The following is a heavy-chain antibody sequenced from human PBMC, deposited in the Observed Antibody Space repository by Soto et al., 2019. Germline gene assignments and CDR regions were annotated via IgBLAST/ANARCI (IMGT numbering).Heavy chain of an antibody. J-gene: IGHJ4*02. CDR2: MYPRNGNI. D-gene: IGHD2-2*01. V-gene: IGHV1-8*01. CDR3: ARSPSSTWRYFDN. CDR1: GYTFTSYD. Sequence: QVQLVQSGAEVKKPGASVKVSCKTSGYTFTSYDINWVRQATGQGPEWMGWMYPRNGNIGYAQKFQGRVTMTTSTSISTAYMELSSLISEDTAVYYCARSPSSTWRYFDNWGQGTLVTVSP.